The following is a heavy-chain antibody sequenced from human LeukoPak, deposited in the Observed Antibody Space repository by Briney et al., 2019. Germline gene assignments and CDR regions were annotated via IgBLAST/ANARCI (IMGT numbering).Heavy chain of an antibody. J-gene: IGHJ4*02. CDR1: GFTFDDYV. D-gene: IGHD3-22*01. CDR3: ARRAGDYSHPYDY. V-gene: IGHV3-43D*03. CDR2: ISWDGGSI. Sequence: GGSLRLSCAASGFTFDDYVMYWVRQAPGKGLEWVSLISWDGGSIYYADSVKGRFTISRDNSKNSLYLQMNSLRAEDTALYYCARRAGDYSHPYDYWGQGILVTVSS.